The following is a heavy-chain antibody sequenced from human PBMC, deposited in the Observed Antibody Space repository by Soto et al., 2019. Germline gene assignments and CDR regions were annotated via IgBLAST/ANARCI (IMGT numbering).Heavy chain of an antibody. V-gene: IGHV4-31*03. J-gene: IGHJ4*02. CDR3: ASATYGDISNFAY. Sequence: SETLSLTCTVSGGSISSDAYYWSWIRQHPGKGLEWIGYIYYNGYSYYNPSLKSRIAISKDTSKKQFSLNLSSVTAADSAVYYCASATYGDISNFAYWGQGTLVTVSS. D-gene: IGHD4-17*01. CDR2: IYYNGYS. CDR1: GGSISSDAYY.